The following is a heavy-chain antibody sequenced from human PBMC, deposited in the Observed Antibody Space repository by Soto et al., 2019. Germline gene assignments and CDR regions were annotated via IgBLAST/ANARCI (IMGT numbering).Heavy chain of an antibody. V-gene: IGHV4-34*01. CDR2: INHSGST. D-gene: IGHD3-10*01. CDR3: ARKRPNAMVRGVIGWFDP. CDR1: GGSFRGYY. J-gene: IGHJ5*02. Sequence: SETLSLTCAVYGGSFRGYYWSWIRQPPGKGLEWIGEINHSGSTNYNPSLKSRVTISVDTSKNQFSLKLSSVTAADTAVYYCARKRPNAMVRGVIGWFDPWGQG.